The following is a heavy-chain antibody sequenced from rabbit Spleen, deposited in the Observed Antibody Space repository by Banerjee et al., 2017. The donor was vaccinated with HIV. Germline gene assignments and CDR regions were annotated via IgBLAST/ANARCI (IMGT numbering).Heavy chain of an antibody. CDR1: GVSLNDKDV. CDR2: IGGSSGSF. CDR3: VRDQAGDADYGPYYLNL. D-gene: IGHD2-1*01. V-gene: IGHV1S45*01. J-gene: IGHJ4*01. Sequence: EQLEESGGGLVKPEGSLTLTCKASGVSLNDKDVMCWVRQAPGKGLEWIASIGGSSGSFYYANWVKGRFTISSHNAQNTLYLQLSSLTAADTATYFCVRDQAGDADYGPYYLNLWGQGTLVTVS.